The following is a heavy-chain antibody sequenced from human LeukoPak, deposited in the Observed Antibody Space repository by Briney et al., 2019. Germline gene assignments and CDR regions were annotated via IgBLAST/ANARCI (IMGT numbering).Heavy chain of an antibody. Sequence: PSQTLSLTCTVSGGSISSGSYYWSWIRQPAGTGLEWIGRIYTSGSTNYNPSLKSRVTISVDTSKNQFSLKLSSVTGADTAVYYCAREFDYVWGTYGMDVWGQGTTVTVSS. CDR2: IYTSGST. D-gene: IGHD3-16*01. CDR3: AREFDYVWGTYGMDV. J-gene: IGHJ6*02. CDR1: GGSISSGSYY. V-gene: IGHV4-61*02.